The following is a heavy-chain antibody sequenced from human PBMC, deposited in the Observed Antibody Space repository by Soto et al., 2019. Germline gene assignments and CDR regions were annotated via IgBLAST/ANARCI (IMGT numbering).Heavy chain of an antibody. Sequence: QVQLVESGGGVVQPGTSLRLSCAASGFTFTNYALHWVRQAPGKGLEWVEVISYDGSIKYYADSVKGRFTISRDHSKNKLYLQMNSLRAEDTAVDYCARGHTANTAMVTGQFDYWGQGTLVTVSS. J-gene: IGHJ4*02. D-gene: IGHD5-18*01. CDR3: ARGHTANTAMVTGQFDY. CDR2: ISYDGSIK. CDR1: GFTFTNYA. V-gene: IGHV3-30-3*01.